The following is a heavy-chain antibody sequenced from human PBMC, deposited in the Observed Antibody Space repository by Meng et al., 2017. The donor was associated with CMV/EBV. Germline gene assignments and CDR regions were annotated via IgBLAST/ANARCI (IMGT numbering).Heavy chain of an antibody. D-gene: IGHD2-21*01. J-gene: IGHJ4*02. CDR1: GFTFSSYW. CDR2: IKQEGSEK. V-gene: IGHV3-7*01. CDR3: ARYSNKRTPFEPRYYFDY. Sequence: GGSLRLSCAASGFTFSSYWMSWVRKAPGKGLDWVANIKQEGSEKYSVDSVKGRFTITRDNAKNSLYLQMNSLRAEDTAVYYCARYSNKRTPFEPRYYFDYWGQGTLVTVSS.